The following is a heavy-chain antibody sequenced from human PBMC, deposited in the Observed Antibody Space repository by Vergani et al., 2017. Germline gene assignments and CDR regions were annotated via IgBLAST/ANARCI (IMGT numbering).Heavy chain of an antibody. D-gene: IGHD6-13*01. CDR3: ARAQGYSSSWYWYYYYGMDV. V-gene: IGHV3-74*02. CDR2: INSAGSST. J-gene: IGHJ6*02. CDR1: GFTFSSYW. Sequence: VQLVESGGGVVQPGGSLRLSCAASGFTFSSYWMHWVRQAPGKGLVWVSRINSAGSSTSYADSVKGRFTISRDNSKNTLYLQMKSLRAEDTAVYYCARAQGYSSSWYWYYYYGMDVWGQGTTVTVSS.